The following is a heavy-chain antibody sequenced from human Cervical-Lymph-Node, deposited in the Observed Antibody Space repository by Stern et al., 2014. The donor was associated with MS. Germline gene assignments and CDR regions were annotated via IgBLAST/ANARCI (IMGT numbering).Heavy chain of an antibody. D-gene: IGHD1-26*01. V-gene: IGHV1-69*06. CDR3: ARGGGLVGYFDY. CDR1: GDTFSSYA. J-gene: IGHJ4*02. Sequence: VQLVASGAEVKKPGSSVKVSCKASGDTFSSYAINWVRQVPGQGLAWMGGITPVFGATNYAQKFQGRVTITADKSTNTAYMELMTLRSEDTAVYYCARGGGLVGYFDYWGQGTLVSVSS. CDR2: ITPVFGAT.